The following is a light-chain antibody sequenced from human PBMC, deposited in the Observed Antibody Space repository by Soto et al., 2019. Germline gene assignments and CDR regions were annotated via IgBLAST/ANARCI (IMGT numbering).Light chain of an antibody. V-gene: IGKV1-5*01. CDR3: KQCNTFWT. Sequence: IQLINSPSILFPSVGGTITLTCRASQSISRWLAWYQQKPGKDTKLLIYDVSTLESGVPSRFSGSGSGTEFPLTISSLKPQDFATYYCKQCNTFWTVGKGNKVEI. CDR1: QSISRW. CDR2: DVS. J-gene: IGKJ1*01.